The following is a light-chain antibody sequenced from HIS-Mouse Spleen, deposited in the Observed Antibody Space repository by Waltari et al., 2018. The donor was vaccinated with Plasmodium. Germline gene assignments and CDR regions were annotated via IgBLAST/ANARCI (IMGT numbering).Light chain of an antibody. CDR2: GAS. V-gene: IGKV3-15*01. J-gene: IGKJ3*01. Sequence: EIVMTQSPATLSVSPGERATLSCRASQSVSSNLAWYQQKPGQAPMLLIYGASTRATGIPAMFSGSGSGTEFTLTISSLQSEDFAVYYCQQYNNWSFTFGPGTKVDIK. CDR3: QQYNNWSFT. CDR1: QSVSSN.